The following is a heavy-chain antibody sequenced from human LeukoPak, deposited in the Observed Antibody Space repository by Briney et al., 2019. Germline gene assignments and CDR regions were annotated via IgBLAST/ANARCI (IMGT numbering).Heavy chain of an antibody. CDR3: ARDYGSGSYPPIWGYFDY. D-gene: IGHD3-10*01. Sequence: SVEVSCKASGGTFSSYAISWVRQAPGQGLEWMGGIIPIFGTANYAQKFQGRVTITTDESTSTAYMELSSLRSEDTAVYYCARDYGSGSYPPIWGYFDYWGQGTLVTVSS. CDR2: IIPIFGTA. CDR1: GGTFSSYA. J-gene: IGHJ4*02. V-gene: IGHV1-69*05.